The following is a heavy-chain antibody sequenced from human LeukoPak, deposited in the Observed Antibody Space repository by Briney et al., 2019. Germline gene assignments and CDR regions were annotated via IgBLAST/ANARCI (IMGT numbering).Heavy chain of an antibody. D-gene: IGHD2-15*01. CDR2: ISSDGSNK. Sequence: PGESLTLSCAASGLTFSRYVLQWLRQPPPRGREGVAVISSDGSNKYYADSVKDRFTSSRDNSKNTLYLQMNSLSAADTAVYHFSNGYGNGGFQAGYWGKGTLVTVSS. CDR1: GLTFSRYV. V-gene: IGHV3-30*04. CDR3: SNGYGNGGFQAGY. J-gene: IGHJ4*02.